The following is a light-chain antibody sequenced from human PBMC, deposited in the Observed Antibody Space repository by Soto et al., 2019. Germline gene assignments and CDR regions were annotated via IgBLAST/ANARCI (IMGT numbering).Light chain of an antibody. CDR1: QDIDIW. CDR3: QQYNFYTWT. J-gene: IGKJ1*01. Sequence: DIQMTQSPSTLSASMGDRVTITCRASQDIDIWLAWYQQKPGKAPKFLISRASILESGVPSRFSGSGSGTEFTLTISSLQPDDFATYYCQQYNFYTWTFGQGTKVKIK. CDR2: RAS. V-gene: IGKV1-5*03.